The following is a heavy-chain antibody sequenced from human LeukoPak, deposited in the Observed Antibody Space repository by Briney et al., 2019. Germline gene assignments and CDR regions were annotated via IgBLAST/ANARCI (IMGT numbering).Heavy chain of an antibody. D-gene: IGHD3-22*01. V-gene: IGHV1-8*01. CDR3: ARALTYYYDSSADWFDP. CDR1: GYTFTSYD. J-gene: IGHJ5*02. CDR2: MNPNSGNT. Sequence: GASVKVSCKASGYTFTSYDINWVRQATGQGLEWMGWMNPNSGNTGYAQKSQGRVTMTRNTSISTAYMELSSLRSEDTAVYYCARALTYYYDSSADWFDPWGQGTLVTVSS.